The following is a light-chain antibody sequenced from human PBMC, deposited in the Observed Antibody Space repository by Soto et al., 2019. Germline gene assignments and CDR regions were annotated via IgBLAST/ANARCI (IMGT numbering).Light chain of an antibody. Sequence: QSALTQPASVSGSPGQSITISCTGTSSDVGGYNFVSWYQQHPGKVPKLMIFDVNRRPSGGSDRFSGSNSGNTASLTISGLQAEDEGDYYCCSYTSSSTHVFGSGTKVTVL. CDR3: CSYTSSSTHV. V-gene: IGLV2-14*03. J-gene: IGLJ1*01. CDR2: DVN. CDR1: SSDVGGYNF.